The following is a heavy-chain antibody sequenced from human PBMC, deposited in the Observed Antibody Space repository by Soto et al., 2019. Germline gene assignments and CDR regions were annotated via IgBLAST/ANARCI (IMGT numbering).Heavy chain of an antibody. D-gene: IGHD6-13*01. V-gene: IGHV1-18*04. CDR2: ISAYNGNT. J-gene: IGHJ5*02. CDR1: GYTFTSYG. Sequence: GASVKVSCKASGYTFTSYGISWVRQAPGQGLEWMGWISAYNGNTNYAQKLQGRVTMTTDTSTSTAYMELRSLRSDDTAVYYCARGDSSSWYYNWFDPWGQGTLVTVSS. CDR3: ARGDSSSWYYNWFDP.